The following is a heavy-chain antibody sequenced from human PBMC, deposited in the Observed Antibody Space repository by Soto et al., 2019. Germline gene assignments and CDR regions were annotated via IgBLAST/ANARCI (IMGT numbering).Heavy chain of an antibody. Sequence: SETLSLTCAVYGGSFTGHYWSWIRQSPGKGLEWIGEVHHSGSTNYNPYLKSRVTMSTDTSKNHFSLKLDSVTSADTAVYYCAIGQYFGAITYEGIAVKEPNFDYWGQGTRVTVSS. CDR2: VHHSGST. CDR3: AIGQYFGAITYEGIAVKEPNFDY. J-gene: IGHJ4*02. V-gene: IGHV4-34*01. CDR1: GGSFTGHY. D-gene: IGHD3-16*02.